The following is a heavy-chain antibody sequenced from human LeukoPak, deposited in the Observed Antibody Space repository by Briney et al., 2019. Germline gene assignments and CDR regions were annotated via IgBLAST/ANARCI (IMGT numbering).Heavy chain of an antibody. V-gene: IGHV3-23*01. Sequence: SGGSLRLSCAASGFTFSSYAMSWVRQAPGKGLEWVSVISGSGGSTYHADSVKGRFTISRDNSKDTLYLQMNSLRAEDTAVYYCAKDRNSMTTVTPFDYWGQGTLVTVSS. J-gene: IGHJ4*02. CDR1: GFTFSSYA. CDR3: AKDRNSMTTVTPFDY. CDR2: ISGSGGST. D-gene: IGHD4-17*01.